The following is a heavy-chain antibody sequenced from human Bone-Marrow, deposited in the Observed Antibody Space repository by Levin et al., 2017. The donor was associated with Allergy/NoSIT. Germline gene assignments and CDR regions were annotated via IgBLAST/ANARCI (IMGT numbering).Heavy chain of an antibody. CDR2: IDDDGSTT. D-gene: IGHD3-10*01. CDR3: ARRGFSTRYFDL. V-gene: IGHV3-74*01. J-gene: IGHJ2*01. CDR1: GFTLSSYY. Sequence: GGSLRLSCAASGFTLSSYYMHWVRQAPGKGLVWVSRIDDDGSTTTYADSVKGRFTISRDIAKNTLYVQMNSLRVEDTAVYYCARRGFSTRYFDLWGRGTLVTVSS.